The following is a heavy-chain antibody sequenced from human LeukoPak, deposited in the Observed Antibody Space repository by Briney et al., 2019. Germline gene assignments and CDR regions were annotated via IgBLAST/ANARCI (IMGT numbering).Heavy chain of an antibody. Sequence: ASVKVSCKTSGHTFTDYYVHWVRQAPGQGLEWMGWINPNSGGTNYAQKFQGRVTMTRDTSISTAYMELSRLRSDDTAVYYCARATLEWLPYSWFDPWGQGTLVTVSS. J-gene: IGHJ5*02. V-gene: IGHV1-2*02. CDR2: INPNSGGT. CDR3: ARATLEWLPYSWFDP. D-gene: IGHD3-3*01. CDR1: GHTFTDYY.